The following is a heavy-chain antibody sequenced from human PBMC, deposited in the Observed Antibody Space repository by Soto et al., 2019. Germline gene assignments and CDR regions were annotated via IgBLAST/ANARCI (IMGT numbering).Heavy chain of an antibody. CDR2: MYNTGST. J-gene: IGHJ6*02. Sequence: QVRLQESGPGLVKPSETLSLTCTVSGGSISSYYWSWIRQPPGKGLEWIGYMYNTGSTIYNPSLKMRVTLSVDTSNNRCSLELSSVTAADTAVYYCARDLWGYCGADCYPLDVWGQGTTVTVSS. D-gene: IGHD2-21*02. CDR3: ARDLWGYCGADCYPLDV. V-gene: IGHV4-59*01. CDR1: GGSISSYY.